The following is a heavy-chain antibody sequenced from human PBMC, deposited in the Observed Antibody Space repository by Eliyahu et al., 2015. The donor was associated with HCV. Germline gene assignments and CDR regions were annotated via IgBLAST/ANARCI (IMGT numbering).Heavy chain of an antibody. CDR1: GXXXXTYX. J-gene: IGHJ5*02. D-gene: IGHD6-19*01. V-gene: IGHV4-59*01. CDR2: IHYSGGT. Sequence: QVQLQESGPGLVKPSETLSLTCTVSGXXXXTYXWXXIRXPPGKGLEWIGYIHYSGGTNYHPSLKSRVTMSVDTSRNQFSLNLTSVTAADTAVYYCASGGGGIAVAGTGGWFDPWGQGTLVTVSS. CDR3: ASGGGGIAVAGTGGWFDP.